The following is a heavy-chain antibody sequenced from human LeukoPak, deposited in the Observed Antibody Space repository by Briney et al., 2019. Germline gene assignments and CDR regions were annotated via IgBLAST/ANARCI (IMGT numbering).Heavy chain of an antibody. D-gene: IGHD3-22*01. J-gene: IGHJ4*02. CDR2: ISAYNGNT. V-gene: IGHV1-18*01. Sequence: GASVKVSCKASGYTFTSYGISWVRQAPGQGLEWMGWISAYNGNTNYAQKLQGRVTMTTDTSTSTAYMELRSLRSDDTAVYYCARLAFDSSGYFHTPIYYFDYWGQGTLVTVSS. CDR3: ARLAFDSSGYFHTPIYYFDY. CDR1: GYTFTSYG.